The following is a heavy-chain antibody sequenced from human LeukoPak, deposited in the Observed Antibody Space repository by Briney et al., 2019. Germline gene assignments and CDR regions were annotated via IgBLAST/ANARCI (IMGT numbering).Heavy chain of an antibody. V-gene: IGHV3-30*18. CDR3: AKVGDYCSSTSCYAGPFDY. CDR2: ISYDGSNK. D-gene: IGHD2-2*01. J-gene: IGHJ4*02. Sequence: GGSLRLSCAASGFTFSSYGMHWVRQAPGKGLEWVAVISYDGSNKYYADSVKGRFTISRDNSKNTLYLQMNGLRAEDTAVYYCAKVGDYCSSTSCYAGPFDYWGQGTLVTVPS. CDR1: GFTFSSYG.